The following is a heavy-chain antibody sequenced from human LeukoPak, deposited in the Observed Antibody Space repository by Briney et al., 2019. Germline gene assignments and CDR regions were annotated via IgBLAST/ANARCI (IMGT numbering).Heavy chain of an antibody. CDR3: AKDVQSWPTYFEH. J-gene: IGHJ4*02. CDR2: TSGSGATT. Sequence: PGESLRLSCAASGFTFSNHARSWVRQAPGKGLEWVSATSGSGATTYYADSVKGRFTVSKDNSKNTLYLQMNSLRAEDTAVYYCAKDVQSWPTYFEHWGQGTLVTVSS. D-gene: IGHD1-1*01. CDR1: GFTFSNHA. V-gene: IGHV3-23*01.